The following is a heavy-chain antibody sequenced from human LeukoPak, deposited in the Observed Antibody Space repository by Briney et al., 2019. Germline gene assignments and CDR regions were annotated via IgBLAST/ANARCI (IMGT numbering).Heavy chain of an antibody. Sequence: GGSLRLSCAASGFTFSSHAMSWGRQAPGKGLEWVSAISGSGGSTYYADSVKGRFTISRDNSKNTLYLQMNSLRAEDTAVYYCAKAPVVVPAAIDYWGQGTLVTVSS. CDR3: AKAPVVVPAAIDY. CDR1: GFTFSSHA. J-gene: IGHJ4*02. D-gene: IGHD2-2*02. CDR2: ISGSGGST. V-gene: IGHV3-23*01.